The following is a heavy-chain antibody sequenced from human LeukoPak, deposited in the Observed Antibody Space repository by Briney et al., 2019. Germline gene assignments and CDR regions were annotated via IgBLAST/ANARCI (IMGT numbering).Heavy chain of an antibody. CDR1: GFTFDDYA. D-gene: IGHD4-17*01. J-gene: IGHJ4*02. CDR2: ISWSSDNI. Sequence: GGSLRLSCAASGFTFDDYAMHWVRQAPGKGLEWVSGISWSSDNIDYADSVKGRFTISRDNAKNSLYLQMNSLRAEDTALYYCARGRTTGIDYWGQGSLVTVSS. V-gene: IGHV3-9*01. CDR3: ARGRTTGIDY.